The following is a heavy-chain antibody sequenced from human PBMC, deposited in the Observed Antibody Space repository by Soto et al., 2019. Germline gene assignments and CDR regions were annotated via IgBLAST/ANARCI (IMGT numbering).Heavy chain of an antibody. J-gene: IGHJ4*02. Sequence: ASETLSLTCNVSGGSMTTGIYFWSWIRQPPGKGLEWIGYVFRSGSVNYSPSFKSRVTISIDTSKNQFSLMLKSVTAADTAVYFCARARNRYFDYWGQGALVTVSS. V-gene: IGHV4-61*01. D-gene: IGHD1-1*01. CDR1: GGSMTTGIYF. CDR2: VFRSGSV. CDR3: ARARNRYFDY.